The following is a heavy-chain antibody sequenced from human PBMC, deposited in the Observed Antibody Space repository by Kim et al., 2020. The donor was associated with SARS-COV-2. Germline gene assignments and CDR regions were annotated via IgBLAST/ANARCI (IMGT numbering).Heavy chain of an antibody. J-gene: IGHJ4*02. V-gene: IGHV3-23*01. Sequence: GRFTISRDNSKNILYMQMNSLRAEDTALYYCAKGRGAYCDGVCSSMVLDSWGQGTLVTVSS. CDR3: AKGRGAYCDGVCSSMVLDS. D-gene: IGHD2-21*02.